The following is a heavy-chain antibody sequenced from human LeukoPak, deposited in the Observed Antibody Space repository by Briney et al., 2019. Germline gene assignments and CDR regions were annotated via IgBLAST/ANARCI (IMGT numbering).Heavy chain of an antibody. J-gene: IGHJ6*02. Sequence: PGGSLRLSCAASGFTFDDYAMHWVRQAPGKGLEWVSGISWNSGGIGYADSVKGRFTISRDNAKNSLYLQMNSLRAEDTALYYCAKEPLYYDFWSGYYTGAGMDVWGQGTTVTVSS. CDR3: AKEPLYYDFWSGYYTGAGMDV. D-gene: IGHD3-3*01. CDR2: ISWNSGGI. CDR1: GFTFDDYA. V-gene: IGHV3-9*01.